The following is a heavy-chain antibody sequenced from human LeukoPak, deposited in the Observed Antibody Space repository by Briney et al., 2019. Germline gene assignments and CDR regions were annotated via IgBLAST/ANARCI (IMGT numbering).Heavy chain of an antibody. Sequence: SETLSLTCTVSGGSISSYYWSWIRQPPGKGLEWTGYIYYSGSTNYKPSLKSRVTISVDTSKNQFSLKLSSVTAADTAVYYCARGGYYGSGNDFRFDPWGQGILVTVSS. CDR3: ARGGYYGSGNDFRFDP. J-gene: IGHJ5*02. V-gene: IGHV4-59*01. CDR2: IYYSGST. D-gene: IGHD3-10*01. CDR1: GGSISSYY.